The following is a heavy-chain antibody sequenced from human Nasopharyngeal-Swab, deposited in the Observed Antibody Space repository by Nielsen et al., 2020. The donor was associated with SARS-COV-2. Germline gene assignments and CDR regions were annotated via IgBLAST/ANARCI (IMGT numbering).Heavy chain of an antibody. Sequence: ASVKVSCKASGYTFTSYYMHWVRQAPGQGLEWMGIINPSGGSTSYAQKFQGRVTMTRDTSTSTVYVELSSLRSEDTAVYYCANWRGPDADYYYYGMDVWGQGTTVTVSS. CDR1: GYTFTSYY. J-gene: IGHJ6*02. CDR3: ANWRGPDADYYYYGMDV. D-gene: IGHD3-3*01. CDR2: INPSGGST. V-gene: IGHV1-46*01.